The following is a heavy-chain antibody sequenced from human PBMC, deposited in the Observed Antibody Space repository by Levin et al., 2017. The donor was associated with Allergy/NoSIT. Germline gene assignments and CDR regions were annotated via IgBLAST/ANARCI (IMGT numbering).Heavy chain of an antibody. V-gene: IGHV3-33*01. Sequence: HPGGSLRLSCAASGFTFSSYGMHWVRQAPGKGLEWVAVIWYDGSNKYYADSVKGRFTISRDNSKNTLYLQMNSLRAEDTAVYYCARDSHRYSSSWPFDYWGQGTLVTVSS. D-gene: IGHD6-13*01. CDR3: ARDSHRYSSSWPFDY. CDR2: IWYDGSNK. J-gene: IGHJ4*02. CDR1: GFTFSSYG.